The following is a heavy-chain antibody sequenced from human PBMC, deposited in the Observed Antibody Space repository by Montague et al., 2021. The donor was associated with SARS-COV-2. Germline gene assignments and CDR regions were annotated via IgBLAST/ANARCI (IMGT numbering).Heavy chain of an antibody. CDR1: GGSISSSSYY. CDR2: IYYSGST. CDR3: ARDLRRGCDP. J-gene: IGHJ5*02. V-gene: IGHV4-39*07. D-gene: IGHD3-10*01. Sequence: SETLSLTCTVSGGSISSSSYYWGWIRQPPGKGLEWIGSIYYSGSTYYNPSLKSRVTISVDTSKNQFSLKLSSVTAADTAVYYCARDLRRGCDPWGQGTLVTVSS.